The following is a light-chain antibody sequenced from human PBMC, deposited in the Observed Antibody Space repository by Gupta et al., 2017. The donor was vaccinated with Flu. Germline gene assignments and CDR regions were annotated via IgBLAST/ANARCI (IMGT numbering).Light chain of an antibody. J-gene: IGKJ2*02. Sequence: NCKSSQSVLYSSNNKNYLAWYQQKPGQPPKLLIYWASTRESGVPDRFSGSGSGTDVTLTISSLQAEDVAVYYCQQYYSTPCTFGQGTKLEIK. V-gene: IGKV4-1*01. CDR1: QSVLYSSNNKNY. CDR3: QQYYSTPCT. CDR2: WAS.